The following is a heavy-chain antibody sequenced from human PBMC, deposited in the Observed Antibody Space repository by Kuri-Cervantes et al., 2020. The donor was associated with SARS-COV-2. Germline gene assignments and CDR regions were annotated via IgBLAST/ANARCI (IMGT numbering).Heavy chain of an antibody. D-gene: IGHD2-2*02. V-gene: IGHV3-15*01. CDR3: TTDLPNPTYPRYYYYYYGMDV. Sequence: GGSLRLSCAASGFTFSNAWMSWVRQAQGKGLEWVGRIKSKTDGGTTDYAAPVKGRFTISRDDSKNTLYLQMNSLKTEDTAVYYCTTDLPNPTYPRYYYYYYGMDVWGEGTTVTVSS. J-gene: IGHJ6*04. CDR1: GFTFSNAW. CDR2: IKSKTDGGTT.